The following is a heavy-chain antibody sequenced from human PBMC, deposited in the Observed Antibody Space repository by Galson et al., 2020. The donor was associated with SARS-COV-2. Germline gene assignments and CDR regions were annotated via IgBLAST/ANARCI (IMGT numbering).Heavy chain of an antibody. D-gene: IGHD3-22*01. CDR2: IIPIIGTA. CDR1: GGTFSSYA. J-gene: IGHJ4*02. V-gene: IGHV1-69*13. CDR3: ARPTLPYYYDSSGYYYDY. Sequence: SVKVSCKASGGTFSSYAISWVRQAPGQGPEWTGGIIPIIGTATYAQKIQGRVTITADASTSTAYMELSSLRSEDTAVYYCARPTLPYYYDSSGYYYDYWGQGTLVTVSS.